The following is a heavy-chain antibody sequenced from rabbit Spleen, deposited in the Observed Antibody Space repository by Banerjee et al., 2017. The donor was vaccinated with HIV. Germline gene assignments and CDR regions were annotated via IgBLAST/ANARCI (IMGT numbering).Heavy chain of an antibody. D-gene: IGHD1-1*01. CDR1: GFDFSNYG. CDR3: ARNYVNAFDP. J-gene: IGHJ2*01. Sequence: QEQLVESGGGLVQPGGSLKLSCKASGFDFSNYGVSWVRQAPGKGLEWIGYIDPIFGRTYYASWVNGRFTISSHNAQNTLYLQLNSLTAADTATYFCARNYVNAFDPWGPGTLVTV. V-gene: IGHV1S47*01. CDR2: IDPIFGRT.